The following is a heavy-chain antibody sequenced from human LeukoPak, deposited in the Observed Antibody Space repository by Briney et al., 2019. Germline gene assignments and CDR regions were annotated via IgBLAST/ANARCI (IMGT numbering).Heavy chain of an antibody. D-gene: IGHD1-26*01. J-gene: IGHJ4*02. CDR3: ARELVGATTPDY. V-gene: IGHV4-34*01. CDR2: INHRGST. CDR1: GGSFSGYY. Sequence: SETLSLTCAVYGGSFSGYYLSWIRRPPGKGLEWIGEINHRGSTNYNPSLKSRVTISVDTSKSRFSLKLNSVTAADTAVYYCARELVGATTPDYWGQGTLVTVSS.